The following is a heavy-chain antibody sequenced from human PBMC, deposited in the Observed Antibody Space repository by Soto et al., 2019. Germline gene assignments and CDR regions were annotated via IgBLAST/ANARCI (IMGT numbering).Heavy chain of an antibody. V-gene: IGHV4-34*01. Sequence: PSETLSLTCAVYGGSFSGYYWAWIRQPPEKGLGWIGEINYSGSANQNPSLKSRVNLSVDTSKNQFSLKLRSVTAADMAVYYCARGISVMVAFEGDAPDKYFFDSWSLGTLVTVSS. CDR2: INYSGSA. CDR1: GGSFSGYY. D-gene: IGHD2-15*01. CDR3: ARGISVMVAFEGDAPDKYFFDS. J-gene: IGHJ4*02.